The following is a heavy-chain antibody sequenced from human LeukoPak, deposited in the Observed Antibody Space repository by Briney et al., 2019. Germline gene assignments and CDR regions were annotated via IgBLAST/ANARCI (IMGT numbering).Heavy chain of an antibody. CDR3: TTWTRDSSGYFSDY. CDR2: IKSKTDGGTT. D-gene: IGHD3-22*01. Sequence: GGPLRLSCAASGFIFSNAWMSWVRQAPGKGLEWVGRIKSKTDGGTTDYAAPVKGRFTISRDDSKNTLYLQMNSLKTEDTAMYYCTTWTRDSSGYFSDYWGQGTLVTVSS. CDR1: GFIFSNAW. V-gene: IGHV3-15*01. J-gene: IGHJ4*02.